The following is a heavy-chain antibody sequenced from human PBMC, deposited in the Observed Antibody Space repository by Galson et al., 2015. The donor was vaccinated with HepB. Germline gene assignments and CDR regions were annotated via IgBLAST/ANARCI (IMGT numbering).Heavy chain of an antibody. CDR1: GYTFTSYA. CDR3: ARGSITMVRGVIRPRTMDV. J-gene: IGHJ6*02. V-gene: IGHV1-3*01. Sequence: SVKVSCKASGYTFTSYAMHWVRQAPGQRLEWMGWINAGNGNTKYSQKFQGRVTITRDTSASTAYMELSSLRSEDTAVYYCARGSITMVRGVIRPRTMDVWGQGTTVTVSS. D-gene: IGHD3-10*01. CDR2: INAGNGNT.